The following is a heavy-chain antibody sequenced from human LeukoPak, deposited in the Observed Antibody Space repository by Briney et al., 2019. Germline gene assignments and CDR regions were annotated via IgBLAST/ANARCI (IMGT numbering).Heavy chain of an antibody. Sequence: PSETLSLTCAVYGGSFSGYYWSWIRQPPGKGLEWIGEINHSGSTNYNPSLKSRVTISVDTSKNQFSLKLSSVTAADTAVYYCARGRCSSSWYVNRWFDPWGQGTLVTVSS. V-gene: IGHV4-34*01. CDR3: ARGRCSSSWYVNRWFDP. J-gene: IGHJ5*02. CDR1: GGSFSGYY. D-gene: IGHD6-13*01. CDR2: INHSGST.